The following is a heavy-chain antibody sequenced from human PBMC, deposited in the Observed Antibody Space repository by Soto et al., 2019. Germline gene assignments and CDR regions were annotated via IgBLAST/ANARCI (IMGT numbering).Heavy chain of an antibody. Sequence: GGSLRLSCAASGFTFSSYAMSWVRQAPGKGLEWVSAISGSGGSTYYTDSVKGRFTISRDNSKNTLYLQMNSLRAEDTAVYSSAKGPGYSYGFYFDYWGQGTLVTVSS. CDR2: ISGSGGST. CDR1: GFTFSSYA. J-gene: IGHJ4*02. V-gene: IGHV3-23*01. CDR3: AKGPGYSYGFYFDY. D-gene: IGHD5-18*01.